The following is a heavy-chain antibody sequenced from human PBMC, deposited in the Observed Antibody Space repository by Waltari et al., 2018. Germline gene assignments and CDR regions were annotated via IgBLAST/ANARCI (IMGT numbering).Heavy chain of an antibody. CDR1: GFTFSSYE. CDR2: ISSSGRTI. Sequence: EVQLVESGGGLVQPGGSLRLSCAASGFTFSSYEMNWVRQAPGKGLEWVSYISSSGRTIYYADAVKGRFTISRDNAKNSLYLQMNSLRAEDTAVYYCARPILEGYFDYWGQGTLVTVSS. CDR3: ARPILEGYFDY. V-gene: IGHV3-48*03. D-gene: IGHD1-1*01. J-gene: IGHJ4*02.